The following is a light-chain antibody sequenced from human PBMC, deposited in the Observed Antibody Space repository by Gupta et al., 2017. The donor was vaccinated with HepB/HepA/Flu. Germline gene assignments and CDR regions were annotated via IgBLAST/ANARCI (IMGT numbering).Light chain of an antibody. V-gene: IGLV3-1*01. CDR1: KLGYKY. CDR2: QDT. CDR3: QAWDSSSVV. J-gene: IGLJ2*01. Sequence: SYDLTQPPSVSVSPGQAASIPCSGDKLGYKYVCWYQQKPGQSPVLVMFQDTKRPSGIPERFSGSNSGNIATLTISGTQAVDEADYYCQAWDSSSVVFGGGTKLTVL.